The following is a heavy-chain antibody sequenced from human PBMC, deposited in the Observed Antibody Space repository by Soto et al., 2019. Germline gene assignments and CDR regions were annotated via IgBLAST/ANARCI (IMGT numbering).Heavy chain of an antibody. Sequence: EVQLVESGGDLVQPGGSLRLSCAASGFIFANYDMNWVRQAPGKGLQWVSYISHGSSTVYYVQSVRGRFTTSRDNAKKSLYLQKVSRGDVDSAVYFCTRHIRALGLIDYWGQGTLVTVST. CDR2: ISHGSSTV. D-gene: IGHD2-21*01. CDR1: GFIFANYD. J-gene: IGHJ4*02. V-gene: IGHV3-48*02. CDR3: TRHIRALGLIDY.